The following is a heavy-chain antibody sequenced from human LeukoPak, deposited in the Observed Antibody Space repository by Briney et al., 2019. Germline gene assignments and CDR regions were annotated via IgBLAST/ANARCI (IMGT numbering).Heavy chain of an antibody. J-gene: IGHJ3*02. D-gene: IGHD3-10*01. V-gene: IGHV3-23*01. Sequence: GGSLRLSCAASGFTFRNHALSWVRQAPGKGLEWVSVITGSGNNILYADSVKGRFTISRDNAKNTLYVQMNSLRAEDTAVYYCSTGSGHAFDIWGRGTMVTVSS. CDR1: GFTFRNHA. CDR3: STGSGHAFDI. CDR2: ITGSGNNI.